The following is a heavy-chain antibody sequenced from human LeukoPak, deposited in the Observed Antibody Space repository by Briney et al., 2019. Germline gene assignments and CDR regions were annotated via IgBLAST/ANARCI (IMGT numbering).Heavy chain of an antibody. CDR3: ARARDYGDISFDY. CDR1: GDSVSSNSAA. J-gene: IGHJ4*02. D-gene: IGHD4-17*01. Sequence: SQTLSLTCAISGDSVSSNSAASNWIRQSPSRCLEWLGTTYYKSKWYNNYAVSVKSRISINPDTSKNQFSLQLSSVTPEDTAVYFCARARDYGDISFDYWGQGTLVTVPS. CDR2: TYYKSKWYN. V-gene: IGHV6-1*01.